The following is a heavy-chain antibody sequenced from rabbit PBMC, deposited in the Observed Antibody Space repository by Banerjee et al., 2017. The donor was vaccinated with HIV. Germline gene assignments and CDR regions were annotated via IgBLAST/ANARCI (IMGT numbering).Heavy chain of an antibody. D-gene: IGHD1-1*01. Sequence: QSLEESGGDLVKPGASLTLTCTASGFSFSSSYWIYWVRQAPGKGLEWIACIYAGSSGSTYYASWAKGRFTISKTSSTTVTLQMTSLTAADTATYFCARDRDYASSSGYPLCFNLWGPGTLVTVS. CDR2: IYAGSSGST. CDR1: GFSFSSSYW. J-gene: IGHJ4*01. V-gene: IGHV1S40*01. CDR3: ARDRDYASSSGYPLCFNL.